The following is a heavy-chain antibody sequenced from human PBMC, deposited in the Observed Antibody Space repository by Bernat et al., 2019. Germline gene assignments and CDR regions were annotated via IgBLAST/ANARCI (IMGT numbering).Heavy chain of an antibody. V-gene: IGHV3-23*01. CDR2: ISGSGGST. CDR1: GFTFSSYA. Sequence: EVQLLESGGGLVQPGGSLRLSCAASGFTFSSYAMSWVRQAPGKGLEWVSAISGSGGSTYYADSVKGRFTISRDNSKNTLYLQMNSLRAEDTAVYYCAKDSVLIMTTVTNADYWGQGTLVTVSS. CDR3: AKDSVLIMTTVTNADY. J-gene: IGHJ4*02. D-gene: IGHD4-17*01.